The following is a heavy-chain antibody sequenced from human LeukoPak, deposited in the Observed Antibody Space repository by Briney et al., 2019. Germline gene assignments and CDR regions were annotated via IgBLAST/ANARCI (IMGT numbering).Heavy chain of an antibody. D-gene: IGHD3-22*01. CDR1: GGTFSSYA. CDR2: IIPILGIA. Sequence: SVKVSCKASGGTFSSYAISWVRQAPGQGLEWMGRIIPILGIANYAQKFQGRVTITADKSTSTAYMELSSLRSEDTAVYYCARGEGYYDSSGYYLDYWGQGTLVTVSS. J-gene: IGHJ4*02. V-gene: IGHV1-69*04. CDR3: ARGEGYYDSSGYYLDY.